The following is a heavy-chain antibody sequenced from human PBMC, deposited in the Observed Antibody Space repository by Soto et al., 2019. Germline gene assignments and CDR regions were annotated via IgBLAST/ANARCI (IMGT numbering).Heavy chain of an antibody. CDR1: GFTFSSYW. CDR3: ARPLFNDYVWGSYRTGAFDI. J-gene: IGHJ3*02. D-gene: IGHD3-16*02. V-gene: IGHV3-74*01. Sequence: GGSLSLSCAASGFTFSSYWMHWVRQAPGKGLVWVSRINSDGSSTSYADSVKGRFTISRDNAKNTLYLQMNSLRAEDTAVYYCARPLFNDYVWGSYRTGAFDIWGQGTMVTVSS. CDR2: INSDGSST.